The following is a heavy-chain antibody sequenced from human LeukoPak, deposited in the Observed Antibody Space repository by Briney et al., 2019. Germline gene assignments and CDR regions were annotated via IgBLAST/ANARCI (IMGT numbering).Heavy chain of an antibody. CDR3: GKTTVGYSSGQKPAWPVDY. V-gene: IGHV3-23*01. CDR2: IFGSGGSP. CDR1: GFTFGSYA. Sequence: GGSLRLSCEASGFTFGSYAMYWVRQAPGKGLEWVAGIFGSGGSPHYADSVKGRFTISRDNSQNTVYLHINGLRAEDTAVYYCGKTTVGYSSGQKPAWPVDYWGQGTLVTVSS. J-gene: IGHJ4*02. D-gene: IGHD5-18*01.